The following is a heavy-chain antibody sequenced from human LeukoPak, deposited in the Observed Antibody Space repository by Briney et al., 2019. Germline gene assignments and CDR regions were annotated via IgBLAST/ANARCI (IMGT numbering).Heavy chain of an antibody. Sequence: GGSLRLSCAASGFTFSTYGMHWDRQAPGKGLEWVAVISYDGSNKYYADSVKGRFTISRDNSKNTLYLQMNSLRAEDTAVYYCARSLRFLEWLYYYMDVWGKGTTVTVSS. D-gene: IGHD3-3*01. J-gene: IGHJ6*03. CDR1: GFTFSTYG. CDR2: ISYDGSNK. CDR3: ARSLRFLEWLYYYMDV. V-gene: IGHV3-30*03.